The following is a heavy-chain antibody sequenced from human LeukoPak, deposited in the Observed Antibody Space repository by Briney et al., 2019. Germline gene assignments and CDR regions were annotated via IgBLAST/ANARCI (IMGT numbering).Heavy chain of an antibody. J-gene: IGHJ4*02. CDR3: ARDGIAAAGTREWVRTEYYFDY. CDR2: IWYDGSNK. V-gene: IGHV3-33*01. D-gene: IGHD6-13*01. Sequence: GGSLRLSCAASGFTFSSYGMHWVRQAPGKGLEWVAVIWYDGSNKYYADSVKGRFTISRDNSKNTLYLQMNSLRAEDTAVYYCARDGIAAAGTREWVRTEYYFDYWGQGTLVIVSS. CDR1: GFTFSSYG.